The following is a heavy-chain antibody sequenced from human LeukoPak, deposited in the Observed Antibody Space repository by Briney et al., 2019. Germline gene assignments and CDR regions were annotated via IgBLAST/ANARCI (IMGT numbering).Heavy chain of an antibody. CDR2: IWYDGSNK. V-gene: IGHV3-33*06. D-gene: IGHD1-26*01. CDR3: AKDLVVGATSDDY. CDR1: GFTFSSYG. J-gene: IGHJ4*02. Sequence: GGSLRLSCAASGFTFSSYGMHRVRQAPGKGLEWVAVIWYDGSNKYYADSVKGRFTISRDNSKNTLYLQMNSLRAEDTAVYYCAKDLVVGATSDDYWGQGTLVTVSS.